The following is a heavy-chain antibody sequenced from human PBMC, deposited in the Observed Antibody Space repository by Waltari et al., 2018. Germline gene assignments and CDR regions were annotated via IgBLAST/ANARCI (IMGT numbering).Heavy chain of an antibody. CDR2: IIPIFGTA. D-gene: IGHD2-2*01. Sequence: QVQLVQSGAEVKKPGSSVKVSCKASGGTFSSYAISWVRQAPGQGLEWMGGIIPIFGTANYAQKFQGRVTITADESTSTADMELSSLRSEDTAVYYCARSEYCSSTSCPYDAFDIWGQGTMVTVSS. V-gene: IGHV1-69*12. CDR1: GGTFSSYA. J-gene: IGHJ3*02. CDR3: ARSEYCSSTSCPYDAFDI.